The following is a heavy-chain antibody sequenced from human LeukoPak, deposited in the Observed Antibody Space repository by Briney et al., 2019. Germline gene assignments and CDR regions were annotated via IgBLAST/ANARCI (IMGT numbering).Heavy chain of an antibody. CDR2: ISGSGGST. Sequence: PGAPLRLSCAASGFTFSSYAMSWVRQAPGKGLEWVSAISGSGGSTYYADSVKGRFTISRDNSKNTLYLQMNSLRAEDTAVYYCAKAVGATLKALFDYWGQGTLATVSS. CDR3: AKAVGATLKALFDY. CDR1: GFTFSSYA. D-gene: IGHD1-26*01. V-gene: IGHV3-23*01. J-gene: IGHJ4*02.